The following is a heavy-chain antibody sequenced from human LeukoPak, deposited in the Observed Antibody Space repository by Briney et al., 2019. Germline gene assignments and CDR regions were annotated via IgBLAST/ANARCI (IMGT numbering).Heavy chain of an antibody. V-gene: IGHV1-8*01. J-gene: IGHJ5*02. CDR2: MNPNSGNT. CDR1: GYTFTSYD. D-gene: IGHD6-19*01. Sequence: ASVKVSCKASGYTFTSYDINWVRQATGQGLEWMGWMNPNSGNTGYAQKFQGRVTMTRNTSISTAYMELSSLRSEDTAVYYYARVTSGWHGGNWFDPWGQGTLVTVSS. CDR3: ARVTSGWHGGNWFDP.